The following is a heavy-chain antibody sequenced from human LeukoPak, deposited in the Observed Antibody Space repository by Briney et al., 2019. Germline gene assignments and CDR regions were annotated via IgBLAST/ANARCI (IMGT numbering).Heavy chain of an antibody. D-gene: IGHD6-13*01. CDR2: IKQDGSEK. CDR1: GFTFSSYW. Sequence: GGSLRLSCAAPGFTFSSYWMSWVRQAPGKGLEWVANIKQDGSEKYYVDSVKGRFTISRDNAKNSLYLQMNSLRSDDTAVYYCARDLVDPTVAAAGTTPTPGWFDPWGQGTLVTVSS. J-gene: IGHJ5*02. V-gene: IGHV3-7*03. CDR3: ARDLVDPTVAAAGTTPTPGWFDP.